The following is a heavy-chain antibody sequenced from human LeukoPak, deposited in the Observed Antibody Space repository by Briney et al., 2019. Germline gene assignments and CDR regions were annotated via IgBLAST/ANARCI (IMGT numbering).Heavy chain of an antibody. D-gene: IGHD2-15*01. Sequence: PSDTLSLTCTVSGGSISSGSYYWSWIRQLAGKGLEWIGRIYTSGSTNYNPSLKSRVTMSVDTSKNQFSLKLSSVTAADTAVYYCARDSCSGGSCYRYNWFDPWGQGTLVTVSS. CDR3: ARDSCSGGSCYRYNWFDP. CDR2: IYTSGST. V-gene: IGHV4-61*02. J-gene: IGHJ5*02. CDR1: GGSISSGSYY.